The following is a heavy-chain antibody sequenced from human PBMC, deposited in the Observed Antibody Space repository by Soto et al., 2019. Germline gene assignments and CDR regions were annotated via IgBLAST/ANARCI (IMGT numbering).Heavy chain of an antibody. Sequence: SETLSLTCSVSNGSISGFYWTWIRQPPGKILEWIGYIHYSGRTDYNPSLTSRATMSVDTSKNQFSLNLKSITAADTAVYYCVRVGVGIGNHFGSWGRGTLVTVSS. CDR2: IHYSGRT. V-gene: IGHV4-59*12. CDR1: NGSISGFY. J-gene: IGHJ4*02. D-gene: IGHD1-26*01. CDR3: VRVGVGIGNHFGS.